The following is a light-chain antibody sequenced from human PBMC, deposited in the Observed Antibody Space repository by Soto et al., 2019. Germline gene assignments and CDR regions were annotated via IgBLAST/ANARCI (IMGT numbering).Light chain of an antibody. CDR1: SSDVGGYNY. CDR2: EVN. CDR3: LSYTSANTRV. V-gene: IGLV2-14*01. Sequence: QSVLTQPRSVSDSPGQSVTISCTGTSSDVGGYNYVSWYQQHPGKAPKVMIYEVNNRPSGVSNRFSGSKSGNTASLTISGLQPEDEADYYCLSYTSANTRVFGGGTKLTVL. J-gene: IGLJ3*02.